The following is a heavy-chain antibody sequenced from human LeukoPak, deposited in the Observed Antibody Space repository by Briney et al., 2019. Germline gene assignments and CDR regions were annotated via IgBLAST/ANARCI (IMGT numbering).Heavy chain of an antibody. Sequence: GGSLRLSCSASGFTFSSYGMHWVRQAPGKGLEWVAVIWYDGSNKYYADSEKGRFTISRDNSKNTLYLQMNSLRAEHTAVYYCAKGRVVEPGAMPDLDYWGQGALVTVSS. J-gene: IGHJ4*02. V-gene: IGHV3-33*06. CDR1: GFTFSSYG. CDR3: AKGRVVEPGAMPDLDY. D-gene: IGHD2-2*01. CDR2: IWYDGSNK.